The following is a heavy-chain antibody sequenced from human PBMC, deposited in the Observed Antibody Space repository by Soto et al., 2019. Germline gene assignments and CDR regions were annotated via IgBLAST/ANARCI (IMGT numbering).Heavy chain of an antibody. CDR1: GYTFTSYA. CDR2: INAGNGNT. Sequence: ASVKVSCKASGYTFTSYAMHWVRQAPGQRLEWMGWINAGNGNTKYSQKFQGRVTITRDTSASTAYMELSSLRSEDTAVYYCAIAPTNFLIAEYNWFDPWGQGTLVTVSS. V-gene: IGHV1-3*01. D-gene: IGHD6-13*01. CDR3: AIAPTNFLIAEYNWFDP. J-gene: IGHJ5*02.